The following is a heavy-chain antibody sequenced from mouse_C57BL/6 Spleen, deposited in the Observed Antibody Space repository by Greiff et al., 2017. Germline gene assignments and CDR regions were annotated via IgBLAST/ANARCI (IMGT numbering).Heavy chain of an antibody. D-gene: IGHD1-1*01. CDR3: ARHPDYYGSSYWYFDV. CDR2: IWSDGST. V-gene: IGHV2-6-1*01. J-gene: IGHJ1*03. CDR1: GFSLTSYG. Sequence: QVKLMESGPGLVAPSQSLSITCTVSGFSLTSYGVHWVRQPPGKGLEWLVVIWSDGSTTYNSALKSRLSISKDNSKSQVFLKMNSLQTDDTAMYYCARHPDYYGSSYWYFDVWGTGTTVTVSS.